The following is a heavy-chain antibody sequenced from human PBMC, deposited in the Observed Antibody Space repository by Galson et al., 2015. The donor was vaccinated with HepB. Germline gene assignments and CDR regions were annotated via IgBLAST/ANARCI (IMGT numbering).Heavy chain of an antibody. CDR2: INSDGSST. CDR3: ARLKYYYYGMDV. CDR1: GFTFSSYW. J-gene: IGHJ6*02. V-gene: IGHV3-74*01. Sequence: SLRLSCAASGFTFSSYWMHWVRQAPGKGLVWVSRINSDGSSTSYADSVKGRFTISRDNAKNTLYLQMNSLRAEDTAVYYCARLKYYYYGMDVWGQGTTVTVSS.